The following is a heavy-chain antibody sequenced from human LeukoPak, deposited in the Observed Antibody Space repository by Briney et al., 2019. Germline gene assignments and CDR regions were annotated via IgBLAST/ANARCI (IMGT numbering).Heavy chain of an antibody. CDR2: INHSGST. CDR3: VGLGLLWFGELLWFDP. V-gene: IGHV4-34*01. J-gene: IGHJ5*02. CDR1: GGSFSGYY. Sequence: ASETLSLTCAVYGGSFSGYYWSWIRQPPGKGLEWIGEINHSGSTNYNPSLKSRVTISVDTSKNQFSLKLSSVTAADTAVYYCVGLGLLWFGELLWFDPWGQGILVTVSS. D-gene: IGHD3-10*01.